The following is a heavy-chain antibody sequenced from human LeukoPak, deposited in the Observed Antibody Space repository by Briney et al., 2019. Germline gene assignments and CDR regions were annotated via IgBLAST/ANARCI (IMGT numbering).Heavy chain of an antibody. D-gene: IGHD5-18*01. CDR2: ISGSSGGT. CDR1: GLTFSSYA. CDR3: AKDRTIRGGYSYDLGDY. V-gene: IGHV3-23*01. Sequence: PGGSLRLSCAASGLTFSSYAMSWVRQAPGKGLEWVSAISGSSGGTYYADSVKGRFTISRDNSKNTLYLQMSSLGAEDTAVYYCAKDRTIRGGYSYDLGDYWGQGTLVTVSS. J-gene: IGHJ4*02.